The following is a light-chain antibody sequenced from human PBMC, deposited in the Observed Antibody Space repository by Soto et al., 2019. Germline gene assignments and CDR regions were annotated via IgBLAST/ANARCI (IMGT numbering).Light chain of an antibody. CDR1: SSDVGGYNY. V-gene: IGLV2-14*01. CDR2: EVN. CDR3: SSYTSSTTYV. Sequence: QSVLTQPASVSGSPGPSITISCTGTSSDVGGYNYVSWYQQHPGKAPKLMIYEVNNRPSGVSNRFSGSKSGNTASLTISGLQAEDEADYYCSSYTSSTTYVFGTGTKVTVL. J-gene: IGLJ1*01.